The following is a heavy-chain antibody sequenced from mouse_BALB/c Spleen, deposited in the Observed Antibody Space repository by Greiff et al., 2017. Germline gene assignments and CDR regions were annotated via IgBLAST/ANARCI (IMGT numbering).Heavy chain of an antibody. CDR1: GFTFSSYA. J-gene: IGHJ3*01. V-gene: IGHV5-9-4*01. Sequence: EVHLVESGGGLVKPGGSLKLSCAASGFTFSSYAMSWVRQSPEKRLEWVAEISSGGSYTYYPDTVTGRFTISRDNAKNTLYLEMSSLRSEDTAMYYCARDDYDGWFAYWGQGTLVTVSA. CDR2: ISSGGSYT. CDR3: ARDDYDGWFAY. D-gene: IGHD2-4*01.